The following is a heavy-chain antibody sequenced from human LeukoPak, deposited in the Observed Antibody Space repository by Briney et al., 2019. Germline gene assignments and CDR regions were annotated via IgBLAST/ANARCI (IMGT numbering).Heavy chain of an antibody. J-gene: IGHJ3*01. V-gene: IGHV3-21*01. D-gene: IGHD6-19*01. CDR1: GFTLSSYS. CDR2: ISSSSSYR. Sequence: GGSLRLSCAASGFTLSSYSMNWVRQAPGKGLEWVSSISSSSSYRYYADSVKGRFTISRDNAKNSLYLQMNSLRAEDTAVYYCARETEKQWQYWGQGTMVTVSS. CDR3: ARETEKQWQY.